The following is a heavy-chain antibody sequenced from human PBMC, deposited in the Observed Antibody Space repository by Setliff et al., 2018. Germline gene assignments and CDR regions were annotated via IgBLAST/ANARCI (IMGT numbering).Heavy chain of an antibody. Sequence: GASVKVSCKASGYTFTNHYMHWVRQAPGQGLEWMGMINPGGGSTTYAQKFQGRVTMTRDTSTSTVYMELRSLRSDDTAVYYCARGPPDFVVVPAAAKFDYWGPGTLVTVSS. V-gene: IGHV1-46*01. J-gene: IGHJ4*02. CDR3: ARGPPDFVVVPAAAKFDY. CDR1: GYTFTNHY. CDR2: INPGGGST. D-gene: IGHD2-2*01.